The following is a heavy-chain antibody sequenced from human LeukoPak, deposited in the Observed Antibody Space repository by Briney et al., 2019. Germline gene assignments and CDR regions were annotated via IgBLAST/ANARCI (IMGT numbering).Heavy chain of an antibody. CDR3: ARRIPAYYGMDV. CDR1: GGSFSGYY. CDR2: VYYTGST. V-gene: IGHV4-59*08. J-gene: IGHJ6*02. Sequence: PSETLSLTCAVYGGSFSGYYWSWIRQPPGKGLEWIGSVYYTGSTNYNPSLKSRLTILVDTSKNQFSLKLRSVTAADTAVYYCARRIPAYYGMDVWGQGTTVTVSS.